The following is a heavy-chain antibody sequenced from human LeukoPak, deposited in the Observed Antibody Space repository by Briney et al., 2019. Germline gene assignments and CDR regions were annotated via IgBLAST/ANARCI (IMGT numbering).Heavy chain of an antibody. CDR1: GGSISSYY. D-gene: IGHD6-19*01. CDR3: ARGAVAGTYYYHYYMDV. J-gene: IGHJ6*03. V-gene: IGHV4-59*08. Sequence: SETLSLICTVSGGSISSYYWSWLRQPPGKGLEWIGYIYYSGSTNYNPSLKSRVTISVDTSKNQFSLKLSSVTAADTAVYYCARGAVAGTYYYHYYMDVWGKGTTVTVSS. CDR2: IYYSGST.